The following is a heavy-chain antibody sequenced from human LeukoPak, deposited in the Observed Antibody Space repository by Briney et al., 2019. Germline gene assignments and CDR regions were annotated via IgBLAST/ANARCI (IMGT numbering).Heavy chain of an antibody. D-gene: IGHD5-18*01. V-gene: IGHV3-23*01. CDR1: GFTFSSYA. CDR2: ISTTGGST. J-gene: IGHJ4*02. Sequence: GGSLRLSCAASGFTFSSYAMSWVRQAPGKGLEWVSTISTTGGSTYYADSVKGRFTISRDNSKNTLYLQMNSLGAEDTAVYFCARVDTAMGSLDYWGQGILVTVSS. CDR3: ARVDTAMGSLDY.